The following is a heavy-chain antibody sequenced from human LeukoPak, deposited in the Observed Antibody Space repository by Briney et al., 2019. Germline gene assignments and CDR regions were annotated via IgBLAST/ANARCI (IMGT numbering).Heavy chain of an antibody. CDR3: ARRRDGYNEDFFDY. Sequence: PSETLSLTCTVSGGSITSSSYYWVWIRQPPGKGLEWIGSIFHSGSTYYNASLKSRVTISVDTSRNQFSLKLSSVTAADTAVYYCARRRDGYNEDFFDYWGQGTLVTVSS. CDR2: IFHSGST. J-gene: IGHJ4*02. CDR1: GGSITSSSYY. V-gene: IGHV4-39*01. D-gene: IGHD5-24*01.